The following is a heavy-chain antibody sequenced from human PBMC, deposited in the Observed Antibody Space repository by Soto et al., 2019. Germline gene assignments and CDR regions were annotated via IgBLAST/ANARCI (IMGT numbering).Heavy chain of an antibody. CDR1: GFTFSSYT. D-gene: IGHD3-3*01. J-gene: IGHJ4*02. V-gene: IGHV3-21*01. CDR3: ASGANSLLWTGPPRX. CDR2: IIGSSGHI. Sequence: GGSLRLSFAASGFTFSSYTMTWVRQAPGKGLEWVSSIIGSSGHIYYAYSVKGRFTISKDNAKKSLYLQMKSLRAEDTAVHYCASGANSLLWTGPPRXWGQATLVTLSX.